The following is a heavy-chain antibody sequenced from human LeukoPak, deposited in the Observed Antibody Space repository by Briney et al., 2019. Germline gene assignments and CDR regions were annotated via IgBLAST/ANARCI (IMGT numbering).Heavy chain of an antibody. CDR3: ARVGLGQQLVLRAFDI. CDR1: GXTFSSYW. J-gene: IGHJ3*02. CDR2: IKQDGSEK. V-gene: IGHV3-7*04. Sequence: SGGSLRLSCAGSGXTFSSYWVTWVRQAPGKGLEWVANIKQDGSEKYYVDSVKGRFTISRDDAKNTLYLQMNSLRAEDTAVYYCARVGLGQQLVLRAFDIWGQGTMVTVSS. D-gene: IGHD6-13*01.